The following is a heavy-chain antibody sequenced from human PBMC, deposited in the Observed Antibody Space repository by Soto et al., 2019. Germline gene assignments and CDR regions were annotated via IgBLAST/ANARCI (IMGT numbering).Heavy chain of an antibody. CDR1: GGSIDGYN. Sequence: QVQLQESGPGLVKPSATLSLTCTVSGGSIDGYNCAWIRQPPGKALEWVGYVYYNGGSSYNPSLKSRVTLSMDTSKSQFSLQLRSVTAADTAVYYCARQGIGNLHGLVDVWGRGTTVTVSS. CDR3: ARQGIGNLHGLVDV. V-gene: IGHV4-59*08. D-gene: IGHD3-10*01. J-gene: IGHJ6*02. CDR2: VYYNGGS.